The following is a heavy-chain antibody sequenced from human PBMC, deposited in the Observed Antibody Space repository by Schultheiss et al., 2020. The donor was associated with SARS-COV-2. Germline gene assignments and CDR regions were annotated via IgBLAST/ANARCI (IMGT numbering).Heavy chain of an antibody. D-gene: IGHD6-6*01. V-gene: IGHV5-51*01. J-gene: IGHJ4*02. CDR2: IYPGDSDT. CDR3: ARRIGSSGFDY. CDR1: EYSFTSYW. Sequence: GESLKISCKGSEYSFTSYWIAWVRQMPGKGLEWMGIIYPGDSDTRYSPSFQVQVTISADKSISTAYLQWSSLTASDTAMYYCARRIGSSGFDYWGQGTLVTVSS.